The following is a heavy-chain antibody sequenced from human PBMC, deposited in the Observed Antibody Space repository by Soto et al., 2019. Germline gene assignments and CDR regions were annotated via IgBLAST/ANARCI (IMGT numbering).Heavy chain of an antibody. V-gene: IGHV4-31*03. D-gene: IGHD2-21*02. CDR1: GGSISSGGYY. CDR2: IYYSGST. J-gene: IGHJ5*02. CDR3: ARVGRVTVHP. Sequence: QVQLQESGPGLVKPSQTLSLTCTVSGGSISSGGYYWSWIRQHPGKGREWLGYIYYSGSTYYNPSLKSRVTISVDPSKNQFSLELSSVTAADTAVYYCARVGRVTVHPWGQGTLVTVSS.